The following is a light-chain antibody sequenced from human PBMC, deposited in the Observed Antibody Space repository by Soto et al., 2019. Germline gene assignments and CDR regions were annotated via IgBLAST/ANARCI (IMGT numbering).Light chain of an antibody. V-gene: IGLV2-14*03. CDR2: HVT. CDR3: CSLTTSHTYV. CDR1: SSDIGHYDY. J-gene: IGLJ1*01. Sequence: QLVLTQPASVSGSPGQSITISCTGTSSDIGHYDYVSWYQQHPGKAPKLMIYHVTYRPSGVSNRYSGSKSGNSASLTISGLQADDEADYYFCSLTTSHTYVFGSGTKLTV.